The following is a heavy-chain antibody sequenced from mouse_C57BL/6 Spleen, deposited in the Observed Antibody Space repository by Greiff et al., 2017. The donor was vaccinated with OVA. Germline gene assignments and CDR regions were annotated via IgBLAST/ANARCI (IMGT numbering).Heavy chain of an antibody. Sequence: VHVKQSGPELVKPGASVKMSCKASGYTFTDYNMHWVKQSHGKSLEWIGYINPNNGGTSYNQKFKGKATLTVNKSSSTAYMELRSLTSEDSAVYYCANLYYYGSSYYAMDYWGQGTSVTVSS. CDR3: ANLYYYGSSYYAMDY. CDR2: INPNNGGT. CDR1: GYTFTDYN. D-gene: IGHD1-1*01. V-gene: IGHV1-22*01. J-gene: IGHJ4*01.